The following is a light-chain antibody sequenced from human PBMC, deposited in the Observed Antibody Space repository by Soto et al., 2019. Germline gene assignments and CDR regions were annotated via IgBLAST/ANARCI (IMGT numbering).Light chain of an antibody. V-gene: IGKV1-39*01. J-gene: IGKJ2*01. CDR1: QSISSY. CDR3: QQSYSTPHT. CDR2: AAS. Sequence: DIQMTQSPSSLSASVGDRVTITCRASQSISSYLNWYQQKPGKAPKLLIYAASSLQSGVPSRFSGSGSGTDFTLTISSLQPDDFATYYCQQSYSTPHTFGPWTKLEIK.